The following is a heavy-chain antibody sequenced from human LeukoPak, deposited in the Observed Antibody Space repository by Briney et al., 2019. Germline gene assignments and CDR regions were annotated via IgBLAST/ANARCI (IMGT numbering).Heavy chain of an antibody. J-gene: IGHJ4*02. Sequence: ETLSLTCTVSGVSISSYYWSWVRQAPGKGLEWFSGISDNGGSTYHAVSVRGRFTISRDNSKNTLYLQMNSLIAEDTAVYYCARLGSGSLRPYHFDHWGQGSLVTVSS. CDR1: GVSISSYY. V-gene: IGHV3-23*01. D-gene: IGHD3-10*01. CDR3: ARLGSGSLRPYHFDH. CDR2: ISDNGGST.